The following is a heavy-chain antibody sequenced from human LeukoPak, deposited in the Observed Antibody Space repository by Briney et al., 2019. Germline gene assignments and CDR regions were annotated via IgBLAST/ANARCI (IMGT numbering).Heavy chain of an antibody. CDR2: ISSSSSTI. V-gene: IGHV3-48*01. CDR3: AKDRTGTTGRDWLDP. D-gene: IGHD1-1*01. J-gene: IGHJ5*02. CDR1: GFTFSSYS. Sequence: GGSLRLSCAASGFTFSSYSMNWVRQAPGKGLEWVSYISSSSSTIYYADSVKGRFTISRDNSKNTFYLQMHSLRADGTALYYCAKDRTGTTGRDWLDPWGHGTLVTVSS.